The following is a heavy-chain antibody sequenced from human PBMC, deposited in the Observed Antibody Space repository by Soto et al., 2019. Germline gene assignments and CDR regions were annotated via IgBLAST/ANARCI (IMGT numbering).Heavy chain of an antibody. CDR2: IWYDGSNK. D-gene: IGHD2-15*01. Sequence: QVQLVESGGGVVQPGRSLRLSCAASGFTFSSYGMHWVRQAPGKGLEWVAVIWYDGSNKYYADSVEGRFTISRDNSKNTLYLQMNSLRAEDTAVYYCARERYRYCSGGSCSWILDYWGQGTLVTVSS. J-gene: IGHJ4*02. CDR1: GFTFSSYG. CDR3: ARERYRYCSGGSCSWILDY. V-gene: IGHV3-33*01.